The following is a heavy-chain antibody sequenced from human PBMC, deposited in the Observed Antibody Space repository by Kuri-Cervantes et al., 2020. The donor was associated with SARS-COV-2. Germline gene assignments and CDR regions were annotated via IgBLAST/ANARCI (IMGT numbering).Heavy chain of an antibody. V-gene: IGHV3-20*04. Sequence: LSLTCAASGFTFDDYGMSWVRQAPGKGLEWVSGINWNGGSTGYADSVKGRFTISRDNSKNSLYLQMNSLRAEDTALYYCAKDIGGGDCSGGSCYSGGPFDYWGQGTLVTVSS. J-gene: IGHJ4*02. CDR3: AKDIGGGDCSGGSCYSGGPFDY. CDR2: INWNGGST. D-gene: IGHD2-15*01. CDR1: GFTFDDYG.